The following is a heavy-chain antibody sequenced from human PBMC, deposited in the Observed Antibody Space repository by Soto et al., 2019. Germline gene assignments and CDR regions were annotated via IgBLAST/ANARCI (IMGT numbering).Heavy chain of an antibody. CDR1: GGTFNSYT. CDR3: ARGRYYYDISGSLDY. D-gene: IGHD3-22*01. V-gene: IGHV1-69*02. Sequence: QVQLVQSGAEVKKPGSSVKVSCKASGGTFNSYTISWVRQAPGQGLEWMGRIIPILGIANYAQKFQGRVTITADKSTRTAYMEMSSLRSEDTAVYYCARGRYYYDISGSLDYWGQGTLVTVSS. J-gene: IGHJ4*02. CDR2: IIPILGIA.